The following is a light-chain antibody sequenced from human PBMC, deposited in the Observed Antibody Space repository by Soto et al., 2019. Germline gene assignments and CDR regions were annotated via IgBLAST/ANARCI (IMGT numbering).Light chain of an antibody. CDR1: QSISRH. V-gene: IGKV1-39*01. J-gene: IGKJ3*01. CDR3: QKTYNMPKT. Sequence: DIQMTQSPSSLSASLGDRVTITCRTSQSISRHLNWYQQKPGKAPMLLIYAASSLQSGVPSRFSGSGSGTDFILNINRLQPEDSATYYCQKTYNMPKTFGPGTQVD. CDR2: AAS.